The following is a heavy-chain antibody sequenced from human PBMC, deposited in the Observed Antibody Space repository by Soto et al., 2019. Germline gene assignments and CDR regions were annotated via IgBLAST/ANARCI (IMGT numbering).Heavy chain of an antibody. D-gene: IGHD1-26*01. CDR3: ATPRGGWELSY. V-gene: IGHV1-18*01. J-gene: IGHJ4*02. CDR2: ISAYNGNT. Sequence: QVQLVQSGAEVKKPGASVKVSCKASGYTFTSYGISWVRQAPGQGLEWMGWISAYNGNTNYAQKLQGRVTMTTDTATSTADMELRSLRSDDTAVYYCATPRGGWELSYWGQGTLVTVSS. CDR1: GYTFTSYG.